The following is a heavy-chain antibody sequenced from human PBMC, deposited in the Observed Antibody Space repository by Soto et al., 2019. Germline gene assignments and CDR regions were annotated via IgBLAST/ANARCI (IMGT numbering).Heavy chain of an antibody. D-gene: IGHD4-17*01. V-gene: IGHV2-5*02. CDR1: GFSLSTSGVG. J-gene: IGHJ4*02. CDR2: IYWDDSK. Sequence: QITLKESGPTLVKPTQTLTLTCTFSGFSLSTSGVGVGWIRQPPGKALAWLAVIYWDDSKHYSPSLKSRLTTTKDTSKNQVVPTMTNMDPVDTASYYCAHKGSGDYPIAYGGQGPLVTVSS. CDR3: AHKGSGDYPIAY.